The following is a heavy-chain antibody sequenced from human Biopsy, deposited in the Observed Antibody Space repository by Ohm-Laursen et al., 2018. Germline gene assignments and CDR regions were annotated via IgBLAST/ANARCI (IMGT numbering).Heavy chain of an antibody. J-gene: IGHJ4*02. CDR3: AKQEGVAYGDIDY. V-gene: IGHV3-30*18. CDR1: GFTLTDSG. Sequence: SSLRLSCAASGFTLTDSGMHWVRQAPGKGLEWVALISYDGSYKNYEDSVKGRFTISRDNSKNTLYLQMNSLRPEDTAVYYCAKQEGVAYGDIDYWGQGTLVTVSS. D-gene: IGHD3-10*01. CDR2: ISYDGSYK.